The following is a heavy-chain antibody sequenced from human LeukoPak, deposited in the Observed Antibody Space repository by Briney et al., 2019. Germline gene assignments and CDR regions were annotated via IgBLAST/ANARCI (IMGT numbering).Heavy chain of an antibody. CDR1: GGSISSSSYY. J-gene: IGHJ4*02. CDR2: IYYSGST. Sequence: PSETLSLTCTVSGGSISSSSYYWGWIRQPPGKGLEWIGSIYYSGSTYYNPSLKSRVTISVDTSKNQFSLKLSSVTAADTAVYYCARAGPGYSSGWYKVWGQGTLVTVSS. V-gene: IGHV4-39*07. CDR3: ARAGPGYSSGWYKV. D-gene: IGHD6-19*01.